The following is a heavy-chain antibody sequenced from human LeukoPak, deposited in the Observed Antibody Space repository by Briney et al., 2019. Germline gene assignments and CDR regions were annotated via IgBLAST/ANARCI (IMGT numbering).Heavy chain of an antibody. D-gene: IGHD3-16*01. CDR1: GHTFTGYY. CDR3: ARDLYGDYDY. CDR2: INTNSGDT. Sequence: ASVKVSCKASGHTFTGYYMHWVRQAPGQGLEWMGWINTNSGDTIYAQKFQGRVTMTRDTSISTAYMEMSRLRSDDTAVYYCARDLYGDYDYWGQGTLVTVSS. J-gene: IGHJ4*02. V-gene: IGHV1-2*02.